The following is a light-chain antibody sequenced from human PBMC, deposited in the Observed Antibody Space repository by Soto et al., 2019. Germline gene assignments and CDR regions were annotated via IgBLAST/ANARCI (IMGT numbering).Light chain of an antibody. V-gene: IGKV1-5*03. CDR3: QQYKSFAWT. CDR2: KAS. J-gene: IGKJ1*01. Sequence: DIQMTQSPSTLSASVGDRVTITCLASQSISPFLAWYQQSPGKAPKLLIYKASSLESGVPSRFSGSGSGTEFTLTISSLQPDDFATYYCQQYKSFAWTFGQGTKVDIK. CDR1: QSISPF.